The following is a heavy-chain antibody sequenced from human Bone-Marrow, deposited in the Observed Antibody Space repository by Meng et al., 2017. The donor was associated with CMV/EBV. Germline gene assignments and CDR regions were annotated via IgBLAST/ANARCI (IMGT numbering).Heavy chain of an antibody. V-gene: IGHV1-2*02. Sequence: FTGYYIHWVRQAPGQGLEWMGWINPNSGGTNYAQKFQGRVTMTRDTSISTAYMELSRLRSDDTAVYYCASGITIFGVVSYDYYGMDVWGQGTTVTVSS. J-gene: IGHJ6*02. CDR3: ASGITIFGVVSYDYYGMDV. CDR2: INPNSGGT. D-gene: IGHD3-3*01. CDR1: FTGYY.